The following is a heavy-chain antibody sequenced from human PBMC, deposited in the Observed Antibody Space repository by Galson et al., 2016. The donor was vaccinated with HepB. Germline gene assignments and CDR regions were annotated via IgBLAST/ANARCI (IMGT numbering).Heavy chain of an antibody. V-gene: IGHV3-74*01. CDR1: GFTFSSYW. J-gene: IGHJ6*02. D-gene: IGHD2-15*01. Sequence: SLRLSCAASGFTFSSYWMHWVRQAPGKGLVSVSRINNDGSSINYVDSVKGRFTSSRDNAKNTLFLQMNSLRAEDTAMYYCARDLVEFCSGSSCQRGGMDVWGQGTTVTVSS. CDR3: ARDLVEFCSGSSCQRGGMDV. CDR2: INNDGSSI.